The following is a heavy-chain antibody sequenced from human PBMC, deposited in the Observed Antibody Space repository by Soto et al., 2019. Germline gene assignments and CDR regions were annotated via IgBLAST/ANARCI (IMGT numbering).Heavy chain of an antibody. CDR1: GLTFSCCG. V-gene: IGHV3-33*01. CDR2: IWSSGRNT. CDR3: VRERAPFDAFDI. J-gene: IGHJ3*02. Sequence: QVQLVESGGGVVRPGGSLRLSCAASGLTFSCCGMHWVRQAPGKGLEWVAVIWSSGRNTYYADSVKGRFTFSRDNARNTLYLQMNSLRVEDTALYYCVRERAPFDAFDIWGQGTMVTVSS.